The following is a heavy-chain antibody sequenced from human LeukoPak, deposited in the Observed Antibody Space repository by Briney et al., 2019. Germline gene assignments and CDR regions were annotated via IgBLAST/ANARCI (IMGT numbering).Heavy chain of an antibody. V-gene: IGHV3-7*01. J-gene: IGHJ4*02. Sequence: TGGSLRLSCAASGFTFSSYWMSWVRQAPGKGLEWVANIKQDGSEKYYVDSVKGRFTISRDNAKNSLYLQMNSLRAEDTAVYYCARLEDSSGYYYPPLDYWGQGTLVTVSS. CDR2: IKQDGSEK. CDR3: ARLEDSSGYYYPPLDY. CDR1: GFTFSSYW. D-gene: IGHD3-22*01.